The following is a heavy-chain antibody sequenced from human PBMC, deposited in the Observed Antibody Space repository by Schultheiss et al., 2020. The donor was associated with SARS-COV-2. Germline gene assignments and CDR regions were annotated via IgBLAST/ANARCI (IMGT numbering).Heavy chain of an antibody. J-gene: IGHJ4*02. V-gene: IGHV3-23*01. Sequence: GGSLRLSCAASGFTFSSYAMSWVRQAPGKGLEWVSAISGSGGSTYYADSVKGRFTISRDNSKNSLYLQMNSLRAEDTAVYYCARAGIAVAGPFDYWGQGTLVTVSS. D-gene: IGHD6-19*01. CDR3: ARAGIAVAGPFDY. CDR1: GFTFSSYA. CDR2: ISGSGGST.